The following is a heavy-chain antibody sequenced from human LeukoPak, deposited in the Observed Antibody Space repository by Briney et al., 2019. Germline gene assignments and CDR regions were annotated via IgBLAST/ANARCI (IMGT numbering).Heavy chain of an antibody. V-gene: IGHV3-23*01. D-gene: IGHD3-22*01. Sequence: PGGSLRLSCAASGFTFDDYGMTWVRQAPGKGLEWVSGISGSGGTTYYADSVKGRFTISRDKSKNTLYLQMNSLRAEDTAVYYCAKGDSSGYYTYWGQGTLVTVSS. CDR2: ISGSGGTT. CDR3: AKGDSSGYYTY. J-gene: IGHJ4*02. CDR1: GFTFDDYG.